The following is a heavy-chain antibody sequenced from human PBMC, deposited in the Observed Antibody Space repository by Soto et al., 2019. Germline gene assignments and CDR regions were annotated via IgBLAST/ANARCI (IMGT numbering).Heavy chain of an antibody. CDR1: GGSVSSGGSF. CDR2: ISYSGNT. Sequence: QVQLQASGPGLVKPSETLSLSCTVSGGSVSSGGSFWTWIRQPPGKGLEWIGYISYSGNTNYNSSLKRRVTISVDTSKQQFSLKLISVTAADTAVYYCARGQNWNYDSWGQGTLVTVSS. CDR3: ARGQNWNYDS. D-gene: IGHD1-1*01. V-gene: IGHV4-61*08. J-gene: IGHJ4*02.